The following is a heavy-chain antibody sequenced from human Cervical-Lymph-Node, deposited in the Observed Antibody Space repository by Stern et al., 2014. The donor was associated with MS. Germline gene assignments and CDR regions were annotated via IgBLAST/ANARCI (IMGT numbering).Heavy chain of an antibody. J-gene: IGHJ6*02. V-gene: IGHV1-69*05. CDR1: GGTFSTQA. CDR3: ATPSTVTVGGMDV. D-gene: IGHD4-17*01. Sequence: DQLVESGAEVKKPGSSVKVSCKASGGTFSTQAINWVRQAPGQGLEWVGGIIPICGTPNYAHQVQDRVTITTGESMSTAYMDLSSLRSEDTAVYYCATPSTVTVGGMDVWGQGTTVTVSS. CDR2: IIPICGTP.